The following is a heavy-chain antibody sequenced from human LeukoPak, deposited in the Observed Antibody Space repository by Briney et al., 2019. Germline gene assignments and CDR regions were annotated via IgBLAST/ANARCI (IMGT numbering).Heavy chain of an antibody. CDR1: GGSISSSSYY. D-gene: IGHD5-24*01. J-gene: IGHJ6*03. CDR2: IYYSGST. V-gene: IGHV4-39*01. Sequence: SETLSLTCTVSGGSISSSSYYWGWIRQPPGKGLEWIGSIYYSGSTYYNPSLKSRVTISVDTSKNQFSLKLSSVTAADTAVYYCARNPRDGYNYPPEIYMDVWGKGTTVTISS. CDR3: ARNPRDGYNYPPEIYMDV.